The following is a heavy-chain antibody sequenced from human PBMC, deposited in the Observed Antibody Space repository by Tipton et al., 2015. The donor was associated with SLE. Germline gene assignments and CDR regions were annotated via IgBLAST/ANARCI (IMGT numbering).Heavy chain of an antibody. Sequence: TLSLTCTVSGGSISSYFWSWIRQPPGLGLEWIGHISYSGSTNYSPSLKSRVTISVDTSKNQFSLKLSSVTAADTAVYYCAGEPDYWGQGTLVTVSS. CDR1: GGSISSYF. CDR2: ISYSGST. CDR3: AGEPDY. J-gene: IGHJ4*02. V-gene: IGHV4-59*01.